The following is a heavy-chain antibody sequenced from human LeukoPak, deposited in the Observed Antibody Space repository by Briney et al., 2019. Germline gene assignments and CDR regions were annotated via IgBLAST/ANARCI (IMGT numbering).Heavy chain of an antibody. V-gene: IGHV3-23*01. Sequence: GGSLRLSCAASGFTFSSYAMNWVRQAPGKGLEWVSAISGSGGSTYYADSVKGRFTISRDNSKNTLYLQMNSLRAEDTALYYCAKTTVTHLGGWFAPWGQGTLVTVSS. D-gene: IGHD4-17*01. CDR1: GFTFSSYA. CDR2: ISGSGGST. J-gene: IGHJ5*02. CDR3: AKTTVTHLGGWFAP.